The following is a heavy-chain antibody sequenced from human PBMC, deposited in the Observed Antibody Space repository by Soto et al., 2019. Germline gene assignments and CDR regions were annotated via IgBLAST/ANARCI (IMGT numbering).Heavy chain of an antibody. D-gene: IGHD3-10*01. CDR3: ASVEKGITAYGMDV. V-gene: IGHV1-69*02. CDR2: IIPILGIA. Sequence: QVQLVQSGAEVKKPGSSVKVSCKASGGTFSSYTIIWVRQAPGQGLEWMGRIIPILGIANYAQKFQGRVSITADKSTSTAYMELSSLRSEDTAVYYCASVEKGITAYGMDVWGQGTTVTVSS. CDR1: GGTFSSYT. J-gene: IGHJ6*02.